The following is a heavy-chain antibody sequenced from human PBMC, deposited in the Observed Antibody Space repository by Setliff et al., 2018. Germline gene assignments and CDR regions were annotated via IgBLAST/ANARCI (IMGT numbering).Heavy chain of an antibody. J-gene: IGHJ3*02. D-gene: IGHD3-22*01. CDR3: ARTFYYDVSDYSGGAFDI. Sequence: SETLSLTCAVSGGSISSYYWSWIRQPPGKGLEWIGFIHYSGSTNYNPSLKSRVTISVDTSKNQFSLKLSSVTAPDTAVYYCARTFYYDVSDYSGGAFDIWGQGTLVTVSS. V-gene: IGHV4-59*12. CDR1: GGSISSYY. CDR2: IHYSGST.